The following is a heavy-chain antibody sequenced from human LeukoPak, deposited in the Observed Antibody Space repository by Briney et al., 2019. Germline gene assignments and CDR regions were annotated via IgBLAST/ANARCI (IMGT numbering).Heavy chain of an antibody. J-gene: IGHJ4*02. CDR1: GFTFSTFW. CDR2: INTDGSST. Sequence: PGGSLRLSCAASGFTFSTFWMHWVRQAPGKGLVWVSRINTDGSSTNYADSVKGRFTISRDNAKNTLYLQMNNLRAEDTAMYYCARREGCFDCWGQGTLVTVSS. D-gene: IGHD1-26*01. V-gene: IGHV3-74*01. CDR3: ARREGCFDC.